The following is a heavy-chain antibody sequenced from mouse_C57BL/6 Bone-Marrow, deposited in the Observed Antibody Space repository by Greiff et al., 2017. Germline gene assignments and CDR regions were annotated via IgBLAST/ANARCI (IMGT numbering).Heavy chain of an antibody. CDR3: TTPPVYCGRGAGVAY. CDR1: GFNIKDDY. CDR2: IDPENGDT. Sequence: EVQLQQSGAELVRPGASVKLSCTASGFNIKDDYMHWVKQRPEQGLEWIGWIDPENGDTEYASKFQGKATIPADTSSNTAYLQLSSLTSEDTAVYYGTTPPVYCGRGAGVAYWGQGTLVTVSA. D-gene: IGHD6-1*01. J-gene: IGHJ3*01. V-gene: IGHV14-4*01.